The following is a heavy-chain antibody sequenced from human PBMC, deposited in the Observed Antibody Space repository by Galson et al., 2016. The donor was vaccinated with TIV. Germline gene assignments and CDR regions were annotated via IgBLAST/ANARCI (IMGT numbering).Heavy chain of an antibody. V-gene: IGHV1-69*13. CDR3: ARSEYSYGKYYYYYYMDV. J-gene: IGHJ6*03. Sequence: SVKVSCKASGGTFSSYAISWVRQAPGQGLEWMGGIIPIFGTANYAQKCQGRVTITADESTSTAYMELSSLRSEDTAVFYCARSEYSYGKYYYYYYMDVWGKGTTVIVSS. CDR2: IIPIFGTA. D-gene: IGHD5-18*01. CDR1: GGTFSSYA.